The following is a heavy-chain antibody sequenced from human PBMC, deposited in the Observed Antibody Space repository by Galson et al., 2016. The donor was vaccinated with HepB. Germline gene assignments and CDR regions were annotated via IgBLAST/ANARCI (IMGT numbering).Heavy chain of an antibody. Sequence: SLRLSCAASGLSFSPYAVSWVRQAPGKGLEWVSAINGTGTITKYADSVKGRFTISRDNSKNTMYLQVNSLRAEDTAVYYCARGGLGNYYAYGRDVWGHGTTVTVS. CDR3: ARGGLGNYYAYGRDV. V-gene: IGHV3-23*01. CDR1: GLSFSPYA. D-gene: IGHD3/OR15-3a*01. CDR2: INGTGTIT. J-gene: IGHJ6*02.